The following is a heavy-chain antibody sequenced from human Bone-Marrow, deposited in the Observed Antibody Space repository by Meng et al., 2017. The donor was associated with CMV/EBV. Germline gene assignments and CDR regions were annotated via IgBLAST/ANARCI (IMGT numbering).Heavy chain of an antibody. Sequence: SLKISCAASGFTFDDYAMHWVRQAPGKGLEWVSGISWNSGSIGYADSVKGRFTISRDNAKNSLYLQMNSLRAEDMALYYCAKDNGGSYYYGMDVWGQGTTGTVSS. D-gene: IGHD3-10*01. CDR3: AKDNGGSYYYGMDV. CDR2: ISWNSGSI. J-gene: IGHJ6*02. CDR1: GFTFDDYA. V-gene: IGHV3-9*03.